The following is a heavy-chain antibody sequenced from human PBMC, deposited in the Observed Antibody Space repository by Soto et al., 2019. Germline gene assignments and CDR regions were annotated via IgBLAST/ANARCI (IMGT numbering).Heavy chain of an antibody. Sequence: GGSLRLSCAASGFTFSDYYMSWIRQAPGKGLEWVSYISSSGSIIYYADSVKGRFTISRDNAKNSLYLQMNSLRAEDTAVYYCARDLGYYDSSGYFDYCCQTTLVTVSS. CDR3: ARDLGYYDSSGYFDY. CDR2: ISSSGSII. V-gene: IGHV3-11*01. J-gene: IGHJ4*02. CDR1: GFTFSDYY. D-gene: IGHD3-22*01.